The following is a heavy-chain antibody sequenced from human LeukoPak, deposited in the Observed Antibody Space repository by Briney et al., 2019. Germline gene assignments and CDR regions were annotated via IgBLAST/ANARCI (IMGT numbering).Heavy chain of an antibody. CDR2: INHSGST. Sequence: SETLSLTCAVYGGSFSGYYWSWIRQPPGEGLEWIGEINHSGSTNYNPSLKSRVTISVDTSKNQFSLKLSSVTAADTAVYYCASLFMTTVTTTLDYWGQGTLVTVSS. J-gene: IGHJ4*02. V-gene: IGHV4-34*01. CDR1: GGSFSGYY. CDR3: ASLFMTTVTTTLDY. D-gene: IGHD4-17*01.